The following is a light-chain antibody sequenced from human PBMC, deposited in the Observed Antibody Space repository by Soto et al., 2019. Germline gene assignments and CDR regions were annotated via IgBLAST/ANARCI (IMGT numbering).Light chain of an antibody. CDR2: STN. J-gene: IGLJ3*02. V-gene: IGLV8-61*01. CDR1: SGSVSTSYY. CDR3: VLYMGSGIWV. Sequence: QAVVTQEPSFSGSPGRTVTLTCGLSSGSVSTSYYPSWYQQTPGQAPRTIIYSTNTRSSGVPDRFAGSILGNKAALTIRGAHADDESDYYCVLYMGSGIWVFGGGTKLTVL.